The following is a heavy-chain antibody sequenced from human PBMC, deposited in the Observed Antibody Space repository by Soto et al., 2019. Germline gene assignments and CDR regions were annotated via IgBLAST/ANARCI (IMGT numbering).Heavy chain of an antibody. Sequence: QVQLVQSGAELKKPGSSVKVSCKASGGTFSSYAISWVRQAPGQGLEWMGGIIPIFGTANYAQKFQGRVTITADESTSSAYMELSSLRSEDTAVYYCARGRLRLEELSYYSDYWCQGTLLTVSS. J-gene: IGHJ4*02. V-gene: IGHV1-69*01. CDR3: ARGRLRLEELSYYSDY. D-gene: IGHD3-16*02. CDR1: GGTFSSYA. CDR2: IIPIFGTA.